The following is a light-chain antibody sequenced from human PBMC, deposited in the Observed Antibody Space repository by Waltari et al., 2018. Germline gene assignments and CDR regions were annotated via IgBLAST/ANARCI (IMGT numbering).Light chain of an antibody. CDR1: KHEIGTYNF. J-gene: IGLJ2*01. CDR3: CSYAGGSRVI. V-gene: IGLV2-23*01. CDR2: EAT. Sequence: QSALPQPASLSGSPGQSITISCAGTKHEIGTYNFVSWFQQFPGQAPKLIVSEATKRPSGVSYRFSGSKSGNTASLTISGLQAEDEADYYCCSYAGGSRVIFGGGTKLTVL.